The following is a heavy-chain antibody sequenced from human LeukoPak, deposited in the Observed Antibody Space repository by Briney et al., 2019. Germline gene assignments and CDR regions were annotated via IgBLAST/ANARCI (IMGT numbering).Heavy chain of an antibody. D-gene: IGHD6-6*01. J-gene: IGHJ2*01. CDR3: ARVWAGIAARRGYWYFDL. V-gene: IGHV1-8*03. Sequence: ASVKVSCKASGYTFTSYDINWVRQATGQGLEWMGWMNPNSGNTGYAQKFQGRVTITRNTSISTAYMELSSLRSEDTAVYYCARVWAGIAARRGYWYFDLWGRGTLVTVSS. CDR2: MNPNSGNT. CDR1: GYTFTSYD.